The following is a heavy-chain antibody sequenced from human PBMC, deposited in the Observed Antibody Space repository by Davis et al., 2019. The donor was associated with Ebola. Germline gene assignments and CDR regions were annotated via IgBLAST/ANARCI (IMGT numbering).Heavy chain of an antibody. CDR2: VNPIGGIT. CDR3: TTPGGQDSGYDVFDI. J-gene: IGHJ3*02. CDR1: GYTFTNYY. D-gene: IGHD5-12*01. V-gene: IGHV1-46*03. Sequence: AASVKVSCKASGYTFTNYYMHWVRQAPGQGLEWMGVVNPIGGITTFAQKFQGRVTVTRDTSTTTVYMDLSSLRSEDTALYYCTTPGGQDSGYDVFDIWGQGTMVTVSS.